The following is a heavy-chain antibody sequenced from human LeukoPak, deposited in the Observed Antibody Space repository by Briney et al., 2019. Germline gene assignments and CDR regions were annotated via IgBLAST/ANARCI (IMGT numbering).Heavy chain of an antibody. D-gene: IGHD3-3*01. CDR3: ARLLLRSHMDV. CDR1: GGSISPYY. CDR2: IYHSGST. J-gene: IGHJ6*03. V-gene: IGHV4-59*08. Sequence: SETLSLTCTVSGGSISPYYWSWIRQPPGKGLECVGYIYHSGSTNYNPSLKSRVTISVDTSKNQFSLKLSSVTAADSAVYYCARLLLRSHMDVWGKGTTVTVSS.